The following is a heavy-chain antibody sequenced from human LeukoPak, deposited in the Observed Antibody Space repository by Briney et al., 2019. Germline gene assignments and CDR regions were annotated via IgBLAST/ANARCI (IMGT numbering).Heavy chain of an antibody. CDR3: ARAGDSSGYYSLVNGAFDI. V-gene: IGHV1-46*01. Sequence: ASVKVSCKASGYTFTSYYVDSVRQAPGQGLEWMGIINPSGASTSYAQKFQGRVTMARDMSTSTVYMDQSSLRSEDTGIYSCARAGDSSGYYSLVNGAFDIWGQGTMVTVSS. CDR1: GYTFTSYY. D-gene: IGHD3-22*01. J-gene: IGHJ3*02. CDR2: INPSGAST.